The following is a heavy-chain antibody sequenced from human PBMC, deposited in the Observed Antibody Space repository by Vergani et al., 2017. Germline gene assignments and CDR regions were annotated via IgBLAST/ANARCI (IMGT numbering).Heavy chain of an antibody. CDR2: ISSSSSYI. CDR3: AGDRYYLGSGSYPYFYYYGLDV. V-gene: IGHV3-21*01. D-gene: IGHD3-10*01. Sequence: VQLVESGGGLVKRGGSLRLSCAASGFTFSSYSMNWVRQAPGKGLEWVSSISSSSSYIHYSDSLKGRFTISRDNAKSSLYLQMNSLRAEDTGVYYCAGDRYYLGSGSYPYFYYYGLDVWGQGTAVTVSS. J-gene: IGHJ6*02. CDR1: GFTFSSYS.